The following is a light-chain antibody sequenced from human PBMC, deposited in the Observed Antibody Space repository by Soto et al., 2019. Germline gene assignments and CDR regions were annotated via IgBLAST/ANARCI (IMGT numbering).Light chain of an antibody. Sequence: QSVLTQPPSVSEAPGQRVTISCTGSSSNIGAGYEAHWYQQVPGTAPKLLIYENNNRPSWVPYRLSGSKYGTSASLAITGLQAEDEAEYYCQSYDSSLSGYVFGTGTKLTV. J-gene: IGLJ1*01. CDR2: ENN. CDR1: SSNIGAGYE. V-gene: IGLV1-40*01. CDR3: QSYDSSLSGYV.